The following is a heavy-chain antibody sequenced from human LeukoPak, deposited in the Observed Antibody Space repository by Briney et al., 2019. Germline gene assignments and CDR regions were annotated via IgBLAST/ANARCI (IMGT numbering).Heavy chain of an antibody. CDR3: ARDPARYCSSTSCYSYFQH. Sequence: GASVKVSCKASGYTFTSYGISWVRQAPGQGLEWMGWISAYNGNTNYAQKLQGRVTMTTDTSTSTAYMELRSLRSDDTAVYYCARDPARYCSSTSCYSYFQHWGQGTLVTVSS. D-gene: IGHD2-2*01. V-gene: IGHV1-18*01. J-gene: IGHJ1*01. CDR1: GYTFTSYG. CDR2: ISAYNGNT.